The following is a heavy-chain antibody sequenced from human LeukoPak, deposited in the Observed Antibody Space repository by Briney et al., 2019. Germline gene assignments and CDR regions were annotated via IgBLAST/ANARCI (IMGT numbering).Heavy chain of an antibody. Sequence: GASVKVSCKTSGGTFSTSAITWVRQAPGQGLEWMGRIIPVLNITTYAQRFQGRVTITADTSTSTVYMELSSLRSEEPAVYYCARDQGLTAPPPYGLDVWGQGTTVIVSS. D-gene: IGHD5-18*01. CDR3: ARDQGLTAPPPYGLDV. V-gene: IGHV1-69*04. J-gene: IGHJ6*02. CDR2: IIPVLNIT. CDR1: GGTFSTSA.